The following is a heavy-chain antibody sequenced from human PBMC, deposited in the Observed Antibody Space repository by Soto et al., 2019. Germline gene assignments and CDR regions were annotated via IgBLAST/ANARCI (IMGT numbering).Heavy chain of an antibody. CDR1: GYTFTSYA. D-gene: IGHD2-21*02. V-gene: IGHV1-3*05. CDR2: INAGNGNT. Sequence: QVQLVQSGAEEKKPGASVKVSCKASGYTFTSYAMHWVRQAPGQRLEWMGWINAGNGNTKYSQKFQGRVTITRDTCAITAYMELSSMRSADTAVYYCARSIVVVTALDYWGQGTLVTVSS. CDR3: ARSIVVVTALDY. J-gene: IGHJ4*02.